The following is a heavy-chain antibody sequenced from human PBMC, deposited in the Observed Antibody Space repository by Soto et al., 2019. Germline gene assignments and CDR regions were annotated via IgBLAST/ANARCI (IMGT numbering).Heavy chain of an antibody. V-gene: IGHV4-34*01. CDR1: GESFNDHY. CDR2: VNLSGRS. CDR3: ARMFAY. J-gene: IGHJ4*02. D-gene: IGHD3-10*02. Sequence: SETLSLTCSVSGESFNDHYWGWLRQPPGKGLEWIGDVNLSGRSNYNPSLKSRVTIPIDTSKNQFSLKLNSVTAADTAVYYCARMFAYWGPGALVTVSS.